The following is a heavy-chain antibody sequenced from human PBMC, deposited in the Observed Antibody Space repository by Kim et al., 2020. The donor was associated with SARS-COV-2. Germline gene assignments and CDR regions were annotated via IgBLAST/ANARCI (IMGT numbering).Heavy chain of an antibody. D-gene: IGHD3-3*01. Sequence: SETLSLTCTVSGGSISSGGYYWSWIRQHPGKGLEWIGYIYYSGSTYYNPSLKSRVTISVDTSKNQFSLKLSSVTAADTAVYYCARAGATIFGVVSAFDIWSQGTMVTVSS. CDR2: IYYSGST. CDR1: GGSISSGGYY. CDR3: ARAGATIFGVVSAFDI. J-gene: IGHJ3*02. V-gene: IGHV4-31*03.